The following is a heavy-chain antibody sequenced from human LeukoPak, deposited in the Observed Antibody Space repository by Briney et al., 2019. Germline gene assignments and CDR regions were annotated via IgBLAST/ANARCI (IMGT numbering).Heavy chain of an antibody. J-gene: IGHJ4*02. CDR3: ARRNDPYYYDY. Sequence: TSQTLSLTCTVSGGSISSGDYYWRWIRQPPGKGLEWIGYIYYSGSSFYNPSLKSRLTISVYTSKNHFSLNLSSVTAADTAVYYCARRNDPYYYDYWGQGTLVTVSS. CDR2: IYYSGSS. V-gene: IGHV4-30-4*08. CDR1: GGSISSGDYY. D-gene: IGHD3-16*01.